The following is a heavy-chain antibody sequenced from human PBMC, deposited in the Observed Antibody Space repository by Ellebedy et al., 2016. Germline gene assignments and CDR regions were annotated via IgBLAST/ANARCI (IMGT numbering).Heavy chain of an antibody. D-gene: IGHD3-10*01. CDR3: ARYGLSGTFDY. V-gene: IGHV3-7*03. CDR2: IKQDGSEK. CDR1: GFIISNAW. Sequence: GESLKISCAASGFIISNAWMSWVRQAPGKGLEWVANIKQDGSEKYYVDSVKGRFTISRDNAKNSVYLQMSSLRAEDTAVYYCARYGLSGTFDYWGQGTPVTVSS. J-gene: IGHJ4*02.